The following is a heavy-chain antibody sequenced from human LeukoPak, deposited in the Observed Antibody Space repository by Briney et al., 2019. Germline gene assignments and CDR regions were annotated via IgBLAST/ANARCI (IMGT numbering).Heavy chain of an antibody. CDR2: FDPEDGET. CDR3: ATGLVVVTLFDY. J-gene: IGHJ4*02. D-gene: IGHD3-22*01. V-gene: IGHV1-24*01. Sequence: XAXGKGLEXMGGFDPEDGETIYAQKFQGRVTMTEDTSTDTAYMELSSLRSEDTAVYYCATGLVVVTLFDYWGQGTLVTVSS.